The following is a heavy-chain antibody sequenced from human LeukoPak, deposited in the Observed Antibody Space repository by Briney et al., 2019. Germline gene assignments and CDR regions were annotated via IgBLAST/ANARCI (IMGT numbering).Heavy chain of an antibody. Sequence: GGSLRLSCAASGFTFSTYWMHWVRQAPGKGLVWVSRINSDGSSTSYADSVKGRFTISRDNAKKTLYLQMNSLRAEDTAVYYCARVYYYDSSGYYYWGQGTLVTVSS. D-gene: IGHD3-22*01. CDR2: INSDGSST. CDR3: ARVYYYDSSGYYY. V-gene: IGHV3-74*01. CDR1: GFTFSTYW. J-gene: IGHJ4*02.